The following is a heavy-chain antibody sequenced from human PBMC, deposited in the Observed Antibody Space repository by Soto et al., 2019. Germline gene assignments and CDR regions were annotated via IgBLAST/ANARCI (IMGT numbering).Heavy chain of an antibody. V-gene: IGHV4-59*01. CDR3: AREFRISSGWYLAAFDI. J-gene: IGHJ3*02. D-gene: IGHD6-19*01. CDR2: IDHSGSG. CDR1: GGSISGYY. Sequence: SETLSLTCTVSGGSISGYYWSWIRQSPGKGLEWIGYIDHSGSGHYNPSLKSRVAISVDTSKNQFSLNVTSVTAADTAVYYCAREFRISSGWYLAAFDIWGQGTMVTVSS.